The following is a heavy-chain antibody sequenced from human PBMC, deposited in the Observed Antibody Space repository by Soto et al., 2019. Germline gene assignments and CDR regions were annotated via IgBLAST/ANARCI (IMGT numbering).Heavy chain of an antibody. CDR3: EKDGDYEYFDY. CDR1: GFSFSSYT. Sequence: GGSLRLSCAASGFSFSSYTMNWVRQAPGKGLEWVSSINNNSGRKYYADSVKGRFTISRDNSKNTLFLQMNSLKAEDTAVYFCEKDGDYEYFDYWGQGTQVTVSS. D-gene: IGHD3-22*01. CDR2: INNNSGRK. V-gene: IGHV3-23*01. J-gene: IGHJ4*02.